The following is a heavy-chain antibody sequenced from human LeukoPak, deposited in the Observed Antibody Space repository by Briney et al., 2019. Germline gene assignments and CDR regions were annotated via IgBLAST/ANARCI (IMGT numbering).Heavy chain of an antibody. CDR1: GFTFTSYA. D-gene: IGHD1-1*01. CDR3: AKVRDTREWYKDAFDI. CDR2: ITGTGGST. J-gene: IGHJ3*02. V-gene: IGHV3-23*01. Sequence: GGSLRVSCAASGFTFTSYAMSWVRQAPGNGLEWVSAITGTGGSTYYAASVKGRFTVSRDNSKNTLYLQMSSLRAEDTAMYYCAKVRDTREWYKDAFDIWGQGTRVTVSS.